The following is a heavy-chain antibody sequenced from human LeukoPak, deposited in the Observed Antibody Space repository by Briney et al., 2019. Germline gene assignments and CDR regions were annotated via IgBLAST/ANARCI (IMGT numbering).Heavy chain of an antibody. Sequence: GGSLRLSCAASGFTFSSYSVSWVRQAPGKGLEWVSSISSSIYIYYADFVKGRFTISRDNAKNSLYLQMDSLRDEDTAVYYCVRDHDYYFGYWGQGILVTVSA. J-gene: IGHJ4*02. CDR3: VRDHDYYFGY. CDR2: ISSSIYI. V-gene: IGHV3-21*01. CDR1: GFTFSSYS. D-gene: IGHD3-16*01.